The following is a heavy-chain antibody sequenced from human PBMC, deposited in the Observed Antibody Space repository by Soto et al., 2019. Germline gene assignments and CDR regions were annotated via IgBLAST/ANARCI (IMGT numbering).Heavy chain of an antibody. V-gene: IGHV4-61*01. CDR1: GDSVRSGSYY. D-gene: IGHD3-22*01. Sequence: SETLSLTCTVSGDSVRSGSYYWSWIREAPGKRLELIGFIDYSVSTNHNPSLKSRVTISIDTSKNQFSLKLKSVADAHTAVYYCARVGYHSSDYLSKWFDPWGQGTLVTVS. J-gene: IGHJ5*02. CDR3: ARVGYHSSDYLSKWFDP. CDR2: IDYSVST.